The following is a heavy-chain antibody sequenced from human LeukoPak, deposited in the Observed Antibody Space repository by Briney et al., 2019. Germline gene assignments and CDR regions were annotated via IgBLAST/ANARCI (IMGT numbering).Heavy chain of an antibody. V-gene: IGHV3-30*03. Sequence: GGSLRLSCAASGFTFSSYGMHWVRQAPGEGPEWVAVISNDGSNKYYADSVKGRFTISRDNSKNTLYLQINTLRAEDTAVYYCAASSAFAYYFKYWGQGTLVTVSS. CDR2: ISNDGSNK. CDR1: GFTFSSYG. D-gene: IGHD3-22*01. CDR3: AASSAFAYYFKY. J-gene: IGHJ4*02.